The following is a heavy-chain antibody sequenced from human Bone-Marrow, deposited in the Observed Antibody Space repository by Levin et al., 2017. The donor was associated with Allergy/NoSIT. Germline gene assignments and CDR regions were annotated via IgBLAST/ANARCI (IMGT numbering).Heavy chain of an antibody. D-gene: IGHD5/OR15-5a*01. Sequence: SCAASGFTFDDHVMHWVRQAPGKGLQWVSGISWNSDNIAYADSVKGRFTISRDNAKNSLYLEMNSLRAEDTALYYCARDIKSTIPYYFDYWGQGTLVIVSS. CDR3: ARDIKSTIPYYFDY. CDR2: ISWNSDNI. J-gene: IGHJ4*02. CDR1: GFTFDDHV. V-gene: IGHV3-9*01.